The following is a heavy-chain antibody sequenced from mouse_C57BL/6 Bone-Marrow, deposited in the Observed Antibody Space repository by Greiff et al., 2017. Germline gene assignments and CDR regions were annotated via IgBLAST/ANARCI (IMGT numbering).Heavy chain of an antibody. V-gene: IGHV1-55*01. CDR3: ARNPTVVLYYFDY. Sequence: QVQLQQPGAELVKPGASVKMSCKASGYTFTSYWITWVKQRPGQGLEWIGDIYPGSGSTNYNEKFKSKATLTVDTSSSTAYMQLISLTSEDSAVYYCARNPTVVLYYFDYWGQGTTLTVSS. J-gene: IGHJ2*01. D-gene: IGHD2-12*01. CDR1: GYTFTSYW. CDR2: IYPGSGST.